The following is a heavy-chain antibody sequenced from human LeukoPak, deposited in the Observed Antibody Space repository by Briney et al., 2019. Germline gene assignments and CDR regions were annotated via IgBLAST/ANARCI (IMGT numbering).Heavy chain of an antibody. CDR2: MSSSRGYI. J-gene: IGHJ4*02. D-gene: IGHD4-23*01. V-gene: IGHV3-21*04. CDR3: AREERLRWTAY. CDR1: GFTFSSYS. Sequence: GGSLRLSCAASGFTFSSYSMNWVRQAPGKGLEWVSSMSSSRGYIDYADSVKGRFTISRDNVKNSLYLQMNSLRAEDTAVYYCAREERLRWTAYWGQGTLVTVSS.